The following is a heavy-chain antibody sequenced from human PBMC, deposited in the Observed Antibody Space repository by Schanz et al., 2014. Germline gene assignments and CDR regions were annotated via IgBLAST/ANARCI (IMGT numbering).Heavy chain of an antibody. D-gene: IGHD2-21*01. CDR3: AKAKSQLPRFDY. Sequence: EVHLVESGGGLVKPGESLRLSCAASGFSFSIFAMTWVRQAPGQGLEWVSTISGSGGDTYPADSVKGRFTISRDNSNNTLYRQMNSLRADDTAVYYCAKAKSQLPRFDYWGQGTRDAVAS. J-gene: IGHJ4*02. V-gene: IGHV3-23*04. CDR2: ISGSGGDT. CDR1: GFSFSIFA.